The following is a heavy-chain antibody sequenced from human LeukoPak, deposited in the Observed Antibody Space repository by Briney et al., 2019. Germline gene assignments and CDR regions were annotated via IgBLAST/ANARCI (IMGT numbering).Heavy chain of an antibody. J-gene: IGHJ4*02. Sequence: SEPLSLTCTVSGGSIFSYYWSWIRQPPGKGLEWMGYIYYSGSTNYNPSLKSRVTISVDTSKNQFPLRVSSVTAADTAVYYCARHLNNCGDDCYIFDYWGQGTLVTVSS. V-gene: IGHV4-59*08. D-gene: IGHD2-21*01. CDR3: ARHLNNCGDDCYIFDY. CDR1: GGSIFSYY. CDR2: IYYSGST.